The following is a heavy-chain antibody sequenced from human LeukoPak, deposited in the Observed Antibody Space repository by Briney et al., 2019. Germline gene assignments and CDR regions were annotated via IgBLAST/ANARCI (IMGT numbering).Heavy chain of an antibody. CDR2: IYTSRNT. Sequence: SETLSLTCTVSGDSISSGSYYWSWMRQPAGKGLEWIGRIYTSRNTNYNPSLKSRVTISVDTSKNQFSLKLTSVTAADTAVYYCARGGTYSGFDYWGQGTLVAVSS. D-gene: IGHD1-26*01. CDR1: GDSISSGSYY. J-gene: IGHJ4*02. V-gene: IGHV4-61*02. CDR3: ARGGTYSGFDY.